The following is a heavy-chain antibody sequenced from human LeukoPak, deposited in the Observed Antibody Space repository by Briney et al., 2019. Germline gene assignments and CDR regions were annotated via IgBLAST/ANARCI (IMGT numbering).Heavy chain of an antibody. CDR1: GFTFNSYT. J-gene: IGHJ3*02. V-gene: IGHV3-21*04. CDR2: IDSSSSYI. Sequence: GGSLRLSCAASGFTFNSYTLNWVRQAPGKGLEWVSSIDSSSSYIYYADSVKGRYTISRDNSKNTLYLQMNSLRAEDTAVYYCARDRFDAFDIWGQGTMVTVSS. CDR3: ARDRFDAFDI.